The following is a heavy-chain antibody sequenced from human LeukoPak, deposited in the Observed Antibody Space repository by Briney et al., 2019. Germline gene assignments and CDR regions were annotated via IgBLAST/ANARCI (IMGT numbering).Heavy chain of an antibody. CDR1: GFTFSSYA. D-gene: IGHD3-10*01. V-gene: IGHV3-23*01. J-gene: IGHJ6*02. CDR2: ISGSGGST. CDR3: AKGSGSGSYYDSPYYYYGMDV. Sequence: QSGGSLRLSCAASGFTFSSYAMSWVRQAPGKGLEGVSAISGSGGSTYYADSVKGRFTISRDNSKNTLYLQMNSLRAEDTAVYYCAKGSGSGSYYDSPYYYYGMDVWGQGTTVTVSS.